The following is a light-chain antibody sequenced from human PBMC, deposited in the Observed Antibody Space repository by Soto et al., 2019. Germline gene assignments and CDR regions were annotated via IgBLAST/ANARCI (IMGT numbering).Light chain of an antibody. CDR2: GAS. J-gene: IGKJ1*01. V-gene: IGKV3-20*01. CDR3: QQYGSSPLT. CDR1: QSVSSSY. Sequence: EIVLTQSPGNLSLYPGERATLSCRASQSVSSSYLAWYQQKPGQAPRLLIYGASSRATGIPDRFSGSGSGTDFTLTISRLEPEDFAVYYCQQYGSSPLTFGQGTKVEIK.